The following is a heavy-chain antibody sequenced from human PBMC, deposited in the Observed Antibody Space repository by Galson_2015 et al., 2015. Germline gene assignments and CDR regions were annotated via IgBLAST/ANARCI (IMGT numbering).Heavy chain of an antibody. CDR3: AVVAGQLVWFY. Sequence: SVKVSCKASGYTFTSYATHWVRQAPGQRLEWMGWINAGNGNTKYSQKFQGRVTITRDTSASTAYMELSSLRSEDTAVYYCAVVAGQLVWFYWGQGTLVTVSS. CDR1: GYTFTSYA. J-gene: IGHJ4*02. D-gene: IGHD6-13*01. V-gene: IGHV1-3*01. CDR2: INAGNGNT.